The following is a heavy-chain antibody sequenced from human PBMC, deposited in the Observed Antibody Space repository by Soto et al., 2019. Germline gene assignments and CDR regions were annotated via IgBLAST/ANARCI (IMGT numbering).Heavy chain of an antibody. D-gene: IGHD5-12*01. CDR3: ARGRSGYGSYYYYYMDV. V-gene: IGHV5-51*01. CDR1: GYSFTSYW. J-gene: IGHJ6*03. CDR2: IYPGDSDT. Sequence: GESLKISCKGSGYSFTSYWIGWVRQMPGKGLEWMGIIYPGDSDTRYSPSFQGQVTISADKSISTAYLQWSSLKASDTAMYYCARGRSGYGSYYYYYMDVWGKGTTVTVSS.